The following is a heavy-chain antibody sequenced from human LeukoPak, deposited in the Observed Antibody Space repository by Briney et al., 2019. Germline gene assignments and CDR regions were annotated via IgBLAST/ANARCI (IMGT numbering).Heavy chain of an antibody. V-gene: IGHV1-69*13. CDR1: GGTFISYA. J-gene: IGHJ5*02. D-gene: IGHD3-3*01. Sequence: SVKVSCKASGGTFISYAISWVRQAPGQGLEWMGGIIPIFGTANYAQKFQGRVTITADESTSTAYMELSSLRSEDTAVYYCARYRAIFGVVINPNNWFDPWGQGTLVTVSS. CDR2: IIPIFGTA. CDR3: ARYRAIFGVVINPNNWFDP.